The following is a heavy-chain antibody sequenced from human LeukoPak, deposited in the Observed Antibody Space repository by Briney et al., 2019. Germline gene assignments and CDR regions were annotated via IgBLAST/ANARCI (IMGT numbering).Heavy chain of an antibody. CDR1: GYTFTSYD. V-gene: IGHV1-8*03. D-gene: IGHD2-2*01. CDR3: ARGPSGYCSSTSCPRYQMRVSLRWFDP. J-gene: IGHJ5*02. Sequence: ASVKVSCKASGYTFTSYDINWVRQATGQGLEWMGWMNPNSGNTGYAQKFQGRVTITRNTSISTAYMELSSLRSEDTAVYYCARGPSGYCSSTSCPRYQMRVSLRWFDPWGQGTLVTVSS. CDR2: MNPNSGNT.